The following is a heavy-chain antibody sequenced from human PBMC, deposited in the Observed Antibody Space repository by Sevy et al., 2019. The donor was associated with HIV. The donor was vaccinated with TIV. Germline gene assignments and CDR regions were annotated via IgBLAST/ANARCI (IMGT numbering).Heavy chain of an antibody. CDR1: GFTFSGSA. CDR3: AKDLCSSTSCYVYYYYYGMDV. J-gene: IGHJ6*02. D-gene: IGHD2-2*01. V-gene: IGHV3-73*01. CDR2: IRSKANSYAT. Sequence: GGSLRLSCAASGFTFSGSAMHWVRQASGKGLEWVGRIRSKANSYATAYAASVKGRFTISRDDSKNTLYLQMNSLRAEDTAGYYCAKDLCSSTSCYVYYYYYGMDVWGQGTTVTVSS.